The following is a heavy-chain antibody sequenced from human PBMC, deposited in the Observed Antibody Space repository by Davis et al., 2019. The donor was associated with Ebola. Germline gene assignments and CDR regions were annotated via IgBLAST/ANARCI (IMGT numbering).Heavy chain of an antibody. V-gene: IGHV3-23*01. J-gene: IGHJ6*02. CDR3: ARGDSSSWYYYGMDV. CDR1: VITFSSYA. D-gene: IGHD6-6*01. CDR2: ISGSCGNT. Sequence: GGSLRLSCADSVITFSSYAMSWVRQAPGKGLEWVSAISGSCGNTYYADSVKGRFTISRDNSKNTLYLQMNSLRAEDMAVYYCARGDSSSWYYYGMDVWGQGTTVTVSS.